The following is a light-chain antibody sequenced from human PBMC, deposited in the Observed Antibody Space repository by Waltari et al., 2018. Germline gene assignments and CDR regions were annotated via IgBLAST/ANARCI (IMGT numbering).Light chain of an antibody. CDR2: DAS. Sequence: EIVLTQSPATLSVSPGGRATLSCMASQSVTTNLAWYQQRPGQAPSLLIYDASTRATGVPARFSGSGSGTEYTLTISSLQSTDFAVYYCQQYDDWSFGQGTKLEIK. CDR1: QSVTTN. V-gene: IGKV3-15*01. CDR3: QQYDDWS. J-gene: IGKJ2*01.